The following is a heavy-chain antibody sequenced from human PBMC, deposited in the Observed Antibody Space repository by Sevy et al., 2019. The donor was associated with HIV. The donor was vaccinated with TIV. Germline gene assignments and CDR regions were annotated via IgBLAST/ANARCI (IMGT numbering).Heavy chain of an antibody. CDR1: GFTFSDYY. D-gene: IGHD3-3*01. J-gene: IGHJ6*02. CDR2: ISSSSSYT. Sequence: GGSLRLSCAASGFTFSDYYMSWIRQAPGKGLEWVSCISSSSSYTNYADSVKGRFTISRDNAKNSLYLQMNSLRAEDTAVYYCASPAYYDFWSGYQGTYGMDVWGQGTTVTVSS. CDR3: ASPAYYDFWSGYQGTYGMDV. V-gene: IGHV3-11*06.